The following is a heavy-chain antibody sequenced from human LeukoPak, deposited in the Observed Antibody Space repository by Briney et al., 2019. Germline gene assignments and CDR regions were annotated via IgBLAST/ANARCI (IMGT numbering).Heavy chain of an antibody. CDR2: ISGSGGST. V-gene: IGHV3-23*01. CDR3: AKRERERITWYFFDY. J-gene: IGHJ4*02. Sequence: GGSLRLSCAASGFTFSNYAMSWVRQAPGKGLEWVSVISGSGGSTYYADSVKGRFTISRDNSRGTLYLQMNSLRAEDTAVYYCAKRERERITWYFFDYWGQGTLVTVSS. CDR1: GFTFSNYA. D-gene: IGHD6-13*01.